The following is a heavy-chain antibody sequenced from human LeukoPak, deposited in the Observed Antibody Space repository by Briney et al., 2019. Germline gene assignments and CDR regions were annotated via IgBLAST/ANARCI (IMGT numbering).Heavy chain of an antibody. CDR2: INHSGST. CDR1: GGSFSGYY. D-gene: IGHD6-13*01. Sequence: SETLSLTYAVYGGSFSGYYWSWIRQPPGKGLEWIGEINHSGSTNYNPSLKSRVTISVDTSKNQFSLKLSSVTAADTAVYYCACGQQQLVPNAFDIWGQGTMVTVSS. CDR3: ACGQQQLVPNAFDI. J-gene: IGHJ3*02. V-gene: IGHV4-34*01.